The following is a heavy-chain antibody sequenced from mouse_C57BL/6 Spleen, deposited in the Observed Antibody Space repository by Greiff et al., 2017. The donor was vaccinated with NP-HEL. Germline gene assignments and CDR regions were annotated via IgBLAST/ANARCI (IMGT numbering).Heavy chain of an antibody. D-gene: IGHD2-5*01. V-gene: IGHV1-54*01. CDR2: INPGSGGT. CDR1: GYAFTNYL. J-gene: IGHJ4*01. Sequence: QVQLQQSGAELVRPGTSVKVSCKASGYAFTNYLIEWVKQRPGQGLEWIGVINPGSGGTNYNEKFKGKATLTADKSSSTAYMQLSSLTSEDSAVYCCARAYYSIYAMDYWGQGTSVTVSS. CDR3: ARAYYSIYAMDY.